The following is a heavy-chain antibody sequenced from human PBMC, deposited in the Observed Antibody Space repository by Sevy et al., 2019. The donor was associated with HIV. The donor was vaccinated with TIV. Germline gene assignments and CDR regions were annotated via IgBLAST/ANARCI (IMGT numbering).Heavy chain of an antibody. Sequence: GGSLRLSCAASGFTFSSYNMNWVRQAPGKGLEWVSSISSSSNYIYYADSMKGRFTISRDNAKNSLYLQMNILRAEDTAVYYCARVVAYCSGGSCFPGYYYGMDVWGQGTTVTVSS. CDR2: ISSSSNYI. CDR3: ARVVAYCSGGSCFPGYYYGMDV. D-gene: IGHD2-15*01. J-gene: IGHJ6*02. V-gene: IGHV3-21*01. CDR1: GFTFSSYN.